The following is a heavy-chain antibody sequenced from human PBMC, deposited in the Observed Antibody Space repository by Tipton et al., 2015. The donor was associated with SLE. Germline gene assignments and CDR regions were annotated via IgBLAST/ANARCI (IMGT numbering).Heavy chain of an antibody. CDR2: IYSSGST. D-gene: IGHD3-3*01. CDR3: ARKGVYYAFWSGYDGAFDI. J-gene: IGHJ3*02. CDR1: GGSISGYY. Sequence: TLSLTFTVSGGSISGYYWSWIRQPAGQGLEWIGRIYSSGSTIYNPSLKSRLTLSLDTSKNQFSLRVRSVTAADTAVYYCARKGVYYAFWSGYDGAFDIWGQGTMVTVSS. V-gene: IGHV4-4*07.